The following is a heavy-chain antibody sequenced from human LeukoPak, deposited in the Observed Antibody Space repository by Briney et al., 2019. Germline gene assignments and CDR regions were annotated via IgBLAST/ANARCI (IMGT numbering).Heavy chain of an antibody. V-gene: IGHV4-31*03. CDR1: GGSISSGGYY. J-gene: IGHJ6*02. CDR2: IYYSGST. D-gene: IGHD6-13*01. Sequence: SETLSLTCTVSGGSISSGGYYWSWIRQHPGKGLEWIGYIYYSGSTYYNPSLKSRVTISVDTSKNQFSLKLSSVTAADTAVYYCARGPSSSYLSGNYYYGMDVWGQGTTVTVSS. CDR3: ARGPSSSYLSGNYYYGMDV.